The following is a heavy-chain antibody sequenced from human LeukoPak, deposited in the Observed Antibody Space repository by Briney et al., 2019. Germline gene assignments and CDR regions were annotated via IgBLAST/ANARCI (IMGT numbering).Heavy chain of an antibody. J-gene: IGHJ4*02. CDR3: ARGTYDFWSGYPLDY. CDR1: GGTFSSYA. CDR2: IIPSCGGA. V-gene: IGHV1-69*04. Sequence: AGNLSCKASGGTFSSYAISWVRQAPGQGLEWMGRIIPSCGGANYAQKFQGRVTITADKSTSTAYMELSSLRSEDTAVYYCARGTYDFWSGYPLDYWGLGTLDTVSS. D-gene: IGHD3-3*01.